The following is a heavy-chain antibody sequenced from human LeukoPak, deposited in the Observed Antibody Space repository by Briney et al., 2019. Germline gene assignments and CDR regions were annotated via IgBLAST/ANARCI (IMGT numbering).Heavy chain of an antibody. D-gene: IGHD3-22*01. CDR1: GYTFTGYY. CDR2: INPNSGGT. J-gene: IGHJ5*02. V-gene: IGHV1-2*06. CDR3: AREKTYYYDSSGYWLTA. Sequence: ASVKVSCKASGYTFTGYYMHWVRQAPGQGLEWMGRINPNSGGTNYAQKFQGRVTMTRDTSTSTVYMELSSLRSEDTAVYYCAREKTYYYDSSGYWLTAWGQGTLVTVSS.